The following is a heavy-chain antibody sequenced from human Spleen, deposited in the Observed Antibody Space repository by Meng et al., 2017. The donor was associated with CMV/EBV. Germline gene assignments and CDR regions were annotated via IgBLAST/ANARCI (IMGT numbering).Heavy chain of an antibody. CDR1: GATFSRST. J-gene: IGHJ4*02. D-gene: IGHD6-6*01. CDR2: TIPMFGTP. CDR3: VLTASSFDY. V-gene: IGHV1-69*05. Sequence: SVKVSCKASGATFSRSTITWVRQAPGQGLEWMGGTIPMFGTPNYAQKSQGRVTITTDESTTTAYMELNSLRSEDTGVYYCVLTASSFDYWGQGTLVTVSS.